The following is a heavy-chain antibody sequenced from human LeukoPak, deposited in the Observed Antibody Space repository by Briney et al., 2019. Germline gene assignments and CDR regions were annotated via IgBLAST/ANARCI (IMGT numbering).Heavy chain of an antibody. CDR3: AKEGYYYDSSGYNYYYGMDV. CDR1: GFAFSTYW. J-gene: IGHJ6*02. V-gene: IGHV3-7*01. Sequence: GGSLRLSCAASGFAFSTYWMGWVRQAPGKGMEWVGNINQDGSVKHYVDSVKGRFTISRDNSKNTLYMQMNSLRAEDTVVYYCAKEGYYYDSSGYNYYYGMDVWGQGTTVTVSS. CDR2: INQDGSVK. D-gene: IGHD3-22*01.